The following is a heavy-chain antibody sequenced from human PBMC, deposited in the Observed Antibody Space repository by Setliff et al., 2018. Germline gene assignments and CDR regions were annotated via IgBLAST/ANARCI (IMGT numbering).Heavy chain of an antibody. CDR2: TYDSGST. J-gene: IGHJ4*02. Sequence: SETLSLTCTVSGGPVTRTTTFWGWVRQTPGKGLEWIGSTYDSGSTYYNPSLNSRVTISEDTSKNRFSLKLTSVTAADAAVYYCARAAVTSGARADYFDNWGRGTLVTVSS. CDR1: GGPVTRTTTF. V-gene: IGHV4-39*07. CDR3: ARAAVTSGARADYFDN. D-gene: IGHD4-17*01.